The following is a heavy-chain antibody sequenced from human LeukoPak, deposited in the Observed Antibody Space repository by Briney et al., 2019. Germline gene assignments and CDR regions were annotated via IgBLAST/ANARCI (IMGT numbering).Heavy chain of an antibody. CDR2: IYSSGST. V-gene: IGHV4-4*07. J-gene: IGHJ6*03. Sequence: SETLSLSCTVSGGSINNYYWSWIRQPAGKGLEWIGRIYSSGSTNYNPSLKSRVTISVDKSKNQFSLKVNSVTAADTAVYYCVGIQLWSNFYYYMAVWGKGTTVTVSS. CDR3: VGIQLWSNFYYYMAV. D-gene: IGHD5-18*01. CDR1: GGSINNYY.